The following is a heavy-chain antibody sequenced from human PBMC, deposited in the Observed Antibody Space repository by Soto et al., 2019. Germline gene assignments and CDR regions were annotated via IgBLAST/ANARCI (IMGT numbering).Heavy chain of an antibody. D-gene: IGHD2-15*01. V-gene: IGHV1-69*02. Sequence: ASVKVSCKASGGTFSSYTISWVRQAPGQGLEWMGRIIPILGIANYAQKFQGRVTMTADTSTSTAYMELSRLRSDDTAVYYCARTPIYSVVETYYFDYWGQGTLVTVSS. CDR1: GGTFSSYT. CDR3: ARTPIYSVVETYYFDY. J-gene: IGHJ4*02. CDR2: IIPILGIA.